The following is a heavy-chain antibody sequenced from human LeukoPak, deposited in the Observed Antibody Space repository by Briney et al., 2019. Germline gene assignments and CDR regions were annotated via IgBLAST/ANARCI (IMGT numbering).Heavy chain of an antibody. CDR2: IYYSGSA. D-gene: IGHD3-22*01. CDR1: GGSISSYY. V-gene: IGHV4-59*01. CDR3: ARARFLPYYYDSSGYQSAPFDY. J-gene: IGHJ4*02. Sequence: SETLSLTCTVSGGSISSYYWSWIRQPPGKGLEWIGYIYYSGSANYNPSLKSRVTISVDTSKNQFSLKLGSVTAAGKAVYYWARARFLPYYYDSSGYQSAPFDYWGQGTLVTVSS.